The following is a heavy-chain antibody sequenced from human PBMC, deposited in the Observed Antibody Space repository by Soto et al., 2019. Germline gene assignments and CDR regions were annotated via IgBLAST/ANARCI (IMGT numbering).Heavy chain of an antibody. Sequence: VGSLRLSCAASGFTFSSYAMHWVRQAPGKGLEWVAVISYDGSNKYYADSVKGRFTISRDNSKNTLYLQMNSLRAEDTAVYYRAREGDGYNSYYFDYWGQGTLVTVSS. CDR3: AREGDGYNSYYFDY. V-gene: IGHV3-30-3*01. CDR1: GFTFSSYA. D-gene: IGHD5-12*01. CDR2: ISYDGSNK. J-gene: IGHJ4*02.